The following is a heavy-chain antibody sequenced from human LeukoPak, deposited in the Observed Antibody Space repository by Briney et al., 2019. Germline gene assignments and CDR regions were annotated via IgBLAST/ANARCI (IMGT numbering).Heavy chain of an antibody. CDR3: AKKRAKGGIGVAGSLYFDY. J-gene: IGHJ4*02. CDR1: GFTFSSYA. Sequence: GGSLRLSRAASGFTFSSYAMSWVRQPPGKGLEWVSAISGSGGSTYYAASVKGRFTISRDNSKNTLYLQMNSLRAEDTAVYSGAKKRAKGGIGVAGSLYFDYCGQGTLVTVSS. CDR2: ISGSGGST. D-gene: IGHD6-19*01. V-gene: IGHV3-23*01.